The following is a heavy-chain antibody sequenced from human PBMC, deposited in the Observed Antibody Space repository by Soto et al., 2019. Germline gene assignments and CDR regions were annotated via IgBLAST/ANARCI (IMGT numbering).Heavy chain of an antibody. CDR3: ARRHIVPGDGYYYYMDV. V-gene: IGHV1-8*01. CDR2: MNPNSGNT. Sequence: ASVKVSCKASGYTFTSYDINWVRQATGQGFEWMGWMNPNSGNTGYAQKFQGRVTMTRNTSISTAYMELSSLRSEDTAVYYCARRHIVPGDGYYYYMDVWGKGTTVTVSS. D-gene: IGHD2-21*01. CDR1: GYTFTSYD. J-gene: IGHJ6*03.